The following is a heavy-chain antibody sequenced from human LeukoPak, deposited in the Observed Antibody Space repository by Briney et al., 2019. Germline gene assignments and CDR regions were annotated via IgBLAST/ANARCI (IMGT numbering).Heavy chain of an antibody. CDR2: IYYSGST. CDR1: GGSIGSSSYY. CDR3: ARVGYGGQPS. Sequence: SETLSLTCTVSGGSIGSSSYYWGWIRQPPGKGLEWIGSIYYSGSTYYNPSLKSRVTISVDTSKNQFSLKLSSVTAADTAVYYCARVGYGGQPSWGQGTLVTVSS. V-gene: IGHV4-39*07. D-gene: IGHD4-23*01. J-gene: IGHJ5*02.